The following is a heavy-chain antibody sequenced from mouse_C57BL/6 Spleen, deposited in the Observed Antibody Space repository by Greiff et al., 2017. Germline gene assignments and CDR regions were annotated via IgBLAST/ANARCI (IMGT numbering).Heavy chain of an antibody. J-gene: IGHJ3*01. CDR1: GFTFSDYG. CDR3: ARPGYYGSPAWFAY. D-gene: IGHD1-1*01. Sequence: DVQLVESGGGLVKPGGSLKLSCAASGFTFSDYGMHWVRQAPEKGLEWVAYISSGSSTIYYADTVKGRFTISRDNAKNTLFLQMTSLRSADTAMYYCARPGYYGSPAWFAYWGQGTLVTVSA. V-gene: IGHV5-17*01. CDR2: ISSGSSTI.